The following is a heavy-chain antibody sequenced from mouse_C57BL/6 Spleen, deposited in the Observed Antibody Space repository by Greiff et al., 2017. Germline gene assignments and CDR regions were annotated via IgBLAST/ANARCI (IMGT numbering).Heavy chain of an antibody. CDR2: IHPSDSDT. CDR3: ANGGWLLPWFAY. V-gene: IGHV1-74*01. J-gene: IGHJ3*01. D-gene: IGHD2-3*01. Sequence: VKQRPGQGLEWIGRIHPSDSDTNYNQKFRGKATLTVDKSSSTAYMQLSSLTSEDSAVYYCANGGWLLPWFAYWGQGTLVTVSA.